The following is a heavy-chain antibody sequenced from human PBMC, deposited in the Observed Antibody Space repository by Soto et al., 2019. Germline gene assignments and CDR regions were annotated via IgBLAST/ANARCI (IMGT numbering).Heavy chain of an antibody. CDR2: ISGSGTIT. CDR1: GFPFSSRA. CDR3: AEWARYCSGADCRA. Sequence: EVQLLESGGGLVQPGGSLRLSCAASGFPFSSRAMSWVRQAPGKGLEWVSDISGSGTITYYADSVKGRFTISRDTSKNTLYLQMNSLRADDTAVYYGAEWARYCSGADCRAWGQGTLVTVSS. J-gene: IGHJ5*02. V-gene: IGHV3-23*01. D-gene: IGHD2-15*01.